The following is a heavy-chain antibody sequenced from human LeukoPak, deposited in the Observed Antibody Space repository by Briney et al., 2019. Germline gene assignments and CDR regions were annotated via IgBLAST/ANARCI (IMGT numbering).Heavy chain of an antibody. D-gene: IGHD2-15*01. CDR1: GYTFTSYD. V-gene: IGHV1-8*01. Sequence: ASVKVSCKASGYTFTSYDINWVRQATGQGLEWMGWMNPNSGNTGYAQKFQGRVTMTRNTSISTAYMELSRLRSEDTAVYYCARGGECSGGSCYIPYYYYYYYYMDVWGKGTTVTVSS. CDR2: MNPNSGNT. J-gene: IGHJ6*03. CDR3: ARGGECSGGSCYIPYYYYYYYYMDV.